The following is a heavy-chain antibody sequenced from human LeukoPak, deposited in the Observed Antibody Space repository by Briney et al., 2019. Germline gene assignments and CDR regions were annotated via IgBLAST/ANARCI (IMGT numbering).Heavy chain of an antibody. CDR1: GYTFTSYD. CDR3: ATAAGTPLDY. Sequence: ASVKVSCTASGYTFTSYDINWVRQATGQGLEWMGWMNPNSGNTGYAQKFLGRVTVTRNTSISTACMELSSLRSEDTAVYYCATAAGTPLDYWGQGTLVTVSS. J-gene: IGHJ4*02. V-gene: IGHV1-8*01. D-gene: IGHD6-19*01. CDR2: MNPNSGNT.